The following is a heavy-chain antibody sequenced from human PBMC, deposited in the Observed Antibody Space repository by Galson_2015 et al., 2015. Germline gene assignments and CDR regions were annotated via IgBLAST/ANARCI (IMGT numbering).Heavy chain of an antibody. J-gene: IGHJ6*02. V-gene: IGHV3-33*01. Sequence: SLRLSCAASGFTFSSYGMHWVRQAPGKGLEWVAVIWYDGSNKYYADSVKGRFTISRDNSKNTLYLQMNSLRAEDTAVYYCARAVAGTYYYYGMDVWGQGTTVTVSS. D-gene: IGHD6-19*01. CDR1: GFTFSSYG. CDR3: ARAVAGTYYYYGMDV. CDR2: IWYDGSNK.